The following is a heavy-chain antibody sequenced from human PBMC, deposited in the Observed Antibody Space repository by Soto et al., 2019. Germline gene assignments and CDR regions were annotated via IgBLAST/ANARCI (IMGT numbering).Heavy chain of an antibody. Sequence: SVKVSCKASGGTFSSYAISCVRQAPGQGLDWMGGIIPIFGTANYAQKFQGRVTITADESTSTAYMELSSLRSEDTAVYYCARDGVQQEHRFYYYYGMDVWGQGTTVTVSS. CDR3: ARDGVQQEHRFYYYYGMDV. V-gene: IGHV1-69*01. CDR2: IIPIFGTA. D-gene: IGHD1-1*01. CDR1: GGTFSSYA. J-gene: IGHJ6*02.